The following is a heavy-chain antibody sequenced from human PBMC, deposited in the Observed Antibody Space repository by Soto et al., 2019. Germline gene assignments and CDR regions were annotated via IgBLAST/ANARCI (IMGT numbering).Heavy chain of an antibody. CDR2: FYDGNT. V-gene: IGHV4-39*01. D-gene: IGHD3-10*01. J-gene: IGHJ4*02. CDR1: GGSITRRSSY. Sequence: LSLTCIVSGGSITRRSSYWAWIRQPPGKGLEWVGTFYDGNTYHNPSLRSRITIAVDTSKNQFSLKLNSVAAADTAFYYCATTRGLAVGGSFDYWGQGMLVTVS. CDR3: ATTRGLAVGGSFDY.